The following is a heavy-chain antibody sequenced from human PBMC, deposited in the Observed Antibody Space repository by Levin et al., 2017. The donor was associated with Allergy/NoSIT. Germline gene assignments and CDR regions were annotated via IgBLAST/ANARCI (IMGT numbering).Heavy chain of an antibody. CDR2: ISYDGRKI. CDR3: AEQRSTSWLLFDN. J-gene: IGHJ4*02. Sequence: SCAASGFIFTTYGLHWVRQAPGKGLEGVAVISYDGRKIDYAESVKGRFTISRDNSKSTLHLQMNSLRAEDTAVYYCAEQRSTSWLLFDNWGQGTLVTVSS. CDR1: GFIFTTYG. V-gene: IGHV3-30*03. D-gene: IGHD2-2*01.